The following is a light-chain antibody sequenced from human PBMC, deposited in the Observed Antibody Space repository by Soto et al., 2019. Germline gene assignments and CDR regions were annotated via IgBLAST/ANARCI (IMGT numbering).Light chain of an antibody. CDR1: SSDVGGYNY. CDR2: EVS. CDR3: SSYTSSSTYV. J-gene: IGLJ1*01. V-gene: IGLV2-14*01. Sequence: QSVLTQPASVSGSPGQSITISCTGTSSDVGGYNYVSWYQQHPGKAPKLIIYEVSNRPSGVSNRFSGSKSGNTASLTISGLQAEDEADYYCSSYTSSSTYVFGTGTKVTGL.